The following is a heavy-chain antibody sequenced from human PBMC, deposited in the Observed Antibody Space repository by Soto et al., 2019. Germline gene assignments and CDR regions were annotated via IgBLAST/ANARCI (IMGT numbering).Heavy chain of an antibody. D-gene: IGHD1-26*01. CDR1: GGPISSGPYY. J-gene: IGHJ4*01. V-gene: IGHV4-31*03. CDR2: VYYSGSA. Sequence: QVQLRESGPGLVKPSQTLSLTCTVSGGPISSGPYYWIWIRQHAAKGLEWIGYVYYSGSASYNPSLKSRMSILFDISENQVSLNLRSETDAVTAVYYCASSDRQGRPLDFWG. CDR3: ASSDRQGRPLDF.